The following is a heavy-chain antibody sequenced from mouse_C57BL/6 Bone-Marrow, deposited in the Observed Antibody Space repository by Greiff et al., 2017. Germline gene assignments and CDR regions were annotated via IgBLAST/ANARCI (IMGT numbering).Heavy chain of an antibody. Sequence: EVKLVEPGGGLVKPGGSLKLSCAASGFTFSDYGMHWVRQAPEQGLEWVAYISSGSSTIYYADTVKGRFTISRDNAKYTLFLQLTSLRSEDTAMYYCARPYFDYWGQGTTLTVSS. V-gene: IGHV5-17*01. CDR1: GFTFSDYG. J-gene: IGHJ2*01. CDR3: ARPYFDY. CDR2: ISSGSSTI.